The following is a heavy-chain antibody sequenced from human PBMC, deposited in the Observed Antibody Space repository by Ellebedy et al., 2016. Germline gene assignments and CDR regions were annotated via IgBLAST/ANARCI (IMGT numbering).Heavy chain of an antibody. Sequence: GESLKISCAASGFSYSTYWMSWVRQAPGKGLEWVANINQDGSEKYYVDPVKGRFTISRDNAKDLLYLQMSSLRAEDTALYYCARDGYAYATDVWGQGTTVTVSS. V-gene: IGHV3-7*01. CDR3: ARDGYAYATDV. J-gene: IGHJ6*02. D-gene: IGHD5-18*01. CDR1: GFSYSTYW. CDR2: INQDGSEK.